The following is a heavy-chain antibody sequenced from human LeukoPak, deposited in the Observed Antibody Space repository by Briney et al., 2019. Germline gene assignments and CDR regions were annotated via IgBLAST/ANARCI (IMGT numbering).Heavy chain of an antibody. D-gene: IGHD3-16*01. CDR1: GFTFDDYA. Sequence: GGSLRLSCTASGFTFDDYAMHWVRQAPGKGLEWVSGISWNSGSIGYADSVKGRFTISRDNAKNSLYLQMNSLRAEDTALYYCAKDISRRRAYDFDYWGQGTLVTVSS. CDR3: AKDISRRRAYDFDY. J-gene: IGHJ4*02. CDR2: ISWNSGSI. V-gene: IGHV3-9*01.